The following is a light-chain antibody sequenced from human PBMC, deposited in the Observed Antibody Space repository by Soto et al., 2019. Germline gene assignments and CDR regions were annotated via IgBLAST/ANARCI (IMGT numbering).Light chain of an antibody. CDR3: SSHTSTRTLYV. Sequence: QSVLTQPASVSGSPGQSITISCTGGSSDVGGYEYVSWYQHHPGKAPKLIIYEVSHRPSGVSDRFSASKFGNTASLTISGLQAEDEADYYCSSHTSTRTLYVFGTGTKVTV. V-gene: IGLV2-14*01. CDR1: SSDVGGYEY. CDR2: EVS. J-gene: IGLJ1*01.